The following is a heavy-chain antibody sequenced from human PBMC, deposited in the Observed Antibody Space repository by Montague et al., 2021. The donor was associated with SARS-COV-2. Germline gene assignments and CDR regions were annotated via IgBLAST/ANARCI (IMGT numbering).Heavy chain of an antibody. CDR2: ISFDGSSK. CDR3: ARGRQWLVLGQVGY. D-gene: IGHD3-22*01. V-gene: IGHV3-30*04. J-gene: IGHJ4*02. CDR1: GFTFSSHP. Sequence: SLRLSCAASGFTFSSHPMHWVRQAPGNGLEWVAVISFDGSSKYYVDSMKGRLTISRDNSKNTLFLQMNSLRVEDTAVYYCARGRQWLVLGQVGYWGQGTLVTVSS.